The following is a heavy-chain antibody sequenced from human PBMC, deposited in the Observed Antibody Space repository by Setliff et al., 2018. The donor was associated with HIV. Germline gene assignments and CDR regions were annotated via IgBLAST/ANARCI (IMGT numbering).Heavy chain of an antibody. J-gene: IGHJ6*03. Sequence: LSLTCTVSGGSISSGGYYWSWIRQHPGKGLEWIGYIYYSGSTYYNPSPKSRVTISVDTSKNQFSLKLSSVTAADTAVYYCASGEGELLWFGGQYYYYMDVWGKGTTVTVSS. CDR3: ASGEGELLWFGGQYYYYMDV. CDR1: GGSISSGGYY. V-gene: IGHV4-31*03. CDR2: IYYSGST. D-gene: IGHD3-10*01.